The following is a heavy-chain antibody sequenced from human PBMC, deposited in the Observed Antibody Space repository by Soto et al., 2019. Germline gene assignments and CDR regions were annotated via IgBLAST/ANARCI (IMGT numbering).Heavy chain of an antibody. CDR2: ISGSGGST. CDR1: GFTFSTYA. V-gene: IGHV3-23*01. J-gene: IGHJ4*02. Sequence: EVQLLESGGGLVQPGGSLRLSCAASGFTFSTYAMSWVRQAPGKGREWVSAISGSGGSTYYADSVKGRFTISRDKSKNTLYLQMNSLRAEDTAVYYCAKNWDTTCSASSHWGQGTLVTVSS. D-gene: IGHD6-6*01. CDR3: AKNWDTTCSASSH.